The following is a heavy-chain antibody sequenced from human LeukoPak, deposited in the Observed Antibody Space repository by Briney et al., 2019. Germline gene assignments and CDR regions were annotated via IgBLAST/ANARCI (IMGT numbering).Heavy chain of an antibody. CDR3: ASTSSDYYYYGMDV. Sequence: ASVKVSCKASGYTFTGYYMHWVRQAPGQGLEWMGWISPTSGGTNYAQKFQGRVTMTRDTSISTAYMELSRLRSDDTAVYYCASTSSDYYYYGMDVWGQGTTVTVSS. J-gene: IGHJ6*02. V-gene: IGHV1-2*02. CDR1: GYTFTGYY. D-gene: IGHD2/OR15-2a*01. CDR2: ISPTSGGT.